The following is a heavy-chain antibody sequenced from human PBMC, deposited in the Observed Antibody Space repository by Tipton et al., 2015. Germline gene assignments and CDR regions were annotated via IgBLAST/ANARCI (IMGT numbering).Heavy chain of an antibody. V-gene: IGHV4-4*07. J-gene: IGHJ6*02. CDR1: GGSISRYY. CDR3: ARHLYYYYYGMDV. CDR2: VSNSGST. Sequence: TLSLTCTVSGGSISRYYWSWIRQPAGKGLEWIGHVSNSGSTNYNPSLRGRVTMSLDTSKTHFSLRLNSVTAADTAVYYCARHLYYYYYGMDVWGQGTTVTVSS.